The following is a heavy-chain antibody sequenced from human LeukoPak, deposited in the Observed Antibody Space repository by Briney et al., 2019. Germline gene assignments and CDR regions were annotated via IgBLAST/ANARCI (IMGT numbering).Heavy chain of an antibody. CDR1: GFTVSDNY. CDR3: AKAFIFCSGVNCNPDY. J-gene: IGHJ4*02. Sequence: GGSLRLSCAASGFTVSDNYMSWVRQAPGKGLEWVSVISGSGGSTYYADSVKGRFTTSRDNSKNTLYLQMNSLRAEDTAVYYCAKAFIFCSGVNCNPDYWGQGTLVTVSS. CDR2: ISGSGGST. V-gene: IGHV3-23*01. D-gene: IGHD2-15*01.